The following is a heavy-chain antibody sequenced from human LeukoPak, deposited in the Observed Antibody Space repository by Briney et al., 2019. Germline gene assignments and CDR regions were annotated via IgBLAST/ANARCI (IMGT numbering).Heavy chain of an antibody. CDR3: AREIAVAHGMDV. V-gene: IGHV1-2*02. CDR1: GYTFTGYY. J-gene: IGHJ6*02. Sequence: ASVKVSCKASGYTFTGYYMHWVRQAPGQGLEWMGWINPNSGGTNYAQKFQGRVTMTRDTSISTAYKELSRLRSDDTAVYYCAREIAVAHGMDVWGQGTTVTVSS. D-gene: IGHD6-19*01. CDR2: INPNSGGT.